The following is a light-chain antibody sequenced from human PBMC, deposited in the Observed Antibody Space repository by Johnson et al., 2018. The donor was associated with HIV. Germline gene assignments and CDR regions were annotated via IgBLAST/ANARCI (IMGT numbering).Light chain of an antibody. CDR1: SSNIGNNY. CDR2: DNN. V-gene: IGLV1-51*01. Sequence: QSVLTQPPSVSAAPGQRVTISCSGSSSNIGNNYISWYQQLPGTAPKLLIYDNNKRPSGIPDRFSGSKSATSATLGITGLQTGDEADYYCGTWDSSLSAPVCGTGTKVTVL. J-gene: IGLJ1*01. CDR3: GTWDSSLSAPV.